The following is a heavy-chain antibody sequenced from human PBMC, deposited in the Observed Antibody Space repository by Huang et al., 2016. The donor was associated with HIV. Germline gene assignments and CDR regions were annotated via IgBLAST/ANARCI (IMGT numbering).Heavy chain of an antibody. D-gene: IGHD2-2*01. J-gene: IGHJ3*02. CDR2: ISAYNGVT. V-gene: IGHV1-18*01. CDR3: ARDSPLLGVVIVVVPTAPNAFDI. CDR1: GYTFTSYV. Sequence: QVQLVQSGVEVKKPGASVKVSCKASGYTFTSYVISWVRQAPGQGLEWRGWISAYNGVTNYAQNGQGRVTMTTDTSTSTAYMELRSLRSDDTAVYYCARDSPLLGVVIVVVPTAPNAFDIWGQGTMVTVSS.